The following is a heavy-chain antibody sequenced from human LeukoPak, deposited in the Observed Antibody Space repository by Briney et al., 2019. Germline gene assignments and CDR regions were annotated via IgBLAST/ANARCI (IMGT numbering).Heavy chain of an antibody. V-gene: IGHV4-4*07. CDR3: ARDRYYYDSSGYMWFDP. CDR2: IYTSGST. J-gene: IGHJ5*02. Sequence: PSETLSLTCTVSGGSISSYYWSWIRQPAGKGLEWIGRIYTSGSTNYNPSLKSRVTMSVDTSKNQFSLKLSSVTAAGTAVYYCARDRYYYDSSGYMWFDPWGQGTLVTVSS. D-gene: IGHD3-22*01. CDR1: GGSISSYY.